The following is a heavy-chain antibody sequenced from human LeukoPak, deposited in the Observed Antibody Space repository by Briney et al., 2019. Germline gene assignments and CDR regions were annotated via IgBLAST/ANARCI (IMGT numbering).Heavy chain of an antibody. CDR3: TRDLTGTTWSENDY. V-gene: IGHV3-74*01. D-gene: IGHD6-13*01. Sequence: GGSLRLSCAASGFTFSNFWMHWVRQVPGKGLVWVSRINGDGTITSYADSVKGRFTVSRDNAKNTLYLQMNNLRADDTAMYYCTRDLTGTTWSENDYWGQGTLVTISS. CDR1: GFTFSNFW. J-gene: IGHJ4*02. CDR2: INGDGTIT.